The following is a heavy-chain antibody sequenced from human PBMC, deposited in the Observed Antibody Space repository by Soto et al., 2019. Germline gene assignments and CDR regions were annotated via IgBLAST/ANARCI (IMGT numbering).Heavy chain of an antibody. D-gene: IGHD1-20*01. V-gene: IGHV4-59*01. J-gene: IGHJ5*02. CDR3: ARGRLSSDPITVWFDP. CDR2: IYYSGST. CDR1: GGSISSYY. Sequence: PSETLSLTCTVSGGSISSYYWSWIRQPPGKGLEWIGYIYYSGSTNYNPSLKSRVTISVDTSKNQFSLKLSSVTAADTAVYYCARGRLSSDPITVWFDPWGQGTLVTVS.